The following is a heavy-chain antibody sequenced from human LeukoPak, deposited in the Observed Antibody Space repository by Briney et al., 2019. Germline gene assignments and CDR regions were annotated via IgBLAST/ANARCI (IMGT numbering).Heavy chain of an antibody. D-gene: IGHD3-3*01. CDR3: AGESGNYWSGYYAHPP. CDR2: IIPIFGTA. J-gene: IGHJ5*02. Sequence: SVKVSCRASGGTFSSYGVSWVRQAPGQGLEWMGGIIPIFGTANYAQKFQGRVTITTDESTSTAYMELSSLRSEDTAVYYCAGESGNYWSGYYAHPPRGQRTLVTVSS. V-gene: IGHV1-69*05. CDR1: GGTFSSYG.